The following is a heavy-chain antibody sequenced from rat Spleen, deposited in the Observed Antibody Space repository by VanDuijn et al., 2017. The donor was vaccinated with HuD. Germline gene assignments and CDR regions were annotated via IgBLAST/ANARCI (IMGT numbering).Heavy chain of an antibody. V-gene: IGHV5-29*01. Sequence: EVQLVESDGGLVQPGRSLKLSCAASGFTFSDYYMAWVRQAPTKGLEWVATISYGDSSGHSSTYYPDSVKSRFPISRNNAKSTLYLQMISLRSEDTATYYFSPLPGRNLAYWGQGVVVTVSS. J-gene: IGHJ2*01. CDR3: SPLPGRNLAY. CDR1: GFTFSDYY. D-gene: IGHD1-4*01. CDR2: ISYGDSSGHSST.